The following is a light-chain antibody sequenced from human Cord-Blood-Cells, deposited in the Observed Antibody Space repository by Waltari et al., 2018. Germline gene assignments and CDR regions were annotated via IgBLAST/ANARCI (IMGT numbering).Light chain of an antibody. CDR3: SSYTSSSTLV. J-gene: IGLJ2*01. Sequence: QSALTQPASVSGSPGQPITLSCTGTSRDVCGYNYVSWYQQHPGKAPKLMIYEVSNRPSGVSNRFSGSKSGNTASLTISGLQAEDEADYYCSSYTSSSTLVFGGGTKLTVL. V-gene: IGLV2-14*01. CDR2: EVS. CDR1: SRDVCGYNY.